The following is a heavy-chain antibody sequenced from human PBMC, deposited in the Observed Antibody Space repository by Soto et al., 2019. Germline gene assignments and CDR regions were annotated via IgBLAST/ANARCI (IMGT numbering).Heavy chain of an antibody. D-gene: IGHD2-15*01. V-gene: IGHV2-5*02. CDR2: IYWDDDK. J-gene: IGHJ5*02. Sequence: SGPTLVNPTPTLTLTCTFSGFSLSTSEVGVGWIRQPPGKALEWLAVIYWDDDKFFSPSLKSRLTITKDTSKNQVVLTMTNMDPMDTATYYCAHRRADCTGGPCYRWFDPWGQGTLVTVSS. CDR3: AHRRADCTGGPCYRWFDP. CDR1: GFSLSTSEVG.